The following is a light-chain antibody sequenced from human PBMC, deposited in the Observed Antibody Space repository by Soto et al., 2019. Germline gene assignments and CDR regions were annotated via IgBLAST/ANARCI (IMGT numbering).Light chain of an antibody. J-gene: IGLJ1*01. CDR3: ASYAGSRTYV. Sequence: QSVLTQPASVSGSPGQSVTISCSGSDIGNYNLVSWYQHLPGRAPKLLIFEVTMRPSGISDRFSGSKSASTASLTISGLQAEDEGDYYCASYAGSRTYVLGSGTQVNV. V-gene: IGLV2-23*02. CDR1: SDIGNYNL. CDR2: EVT.